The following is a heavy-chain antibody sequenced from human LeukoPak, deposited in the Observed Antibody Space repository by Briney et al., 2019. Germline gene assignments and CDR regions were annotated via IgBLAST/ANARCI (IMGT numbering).Heavy chain of an antibody. CDR3: ARGGRLLHQYYFDY. D-gene: IGHD3-3*01. CDR1: GGSISGTSYY. Sequence: SETLSLTCTVSGGSISGTSYYWGWIRQSPGKGLEWIGSIIYSGSTYYNPSLMSRVTMSVDTSKNQFSLKLSSVTAADTAVYYCARGGRLLHQYYFDYWGQGTLVTVSS. J-gene: IGHJ4*02. V-gene: IGHV4-39*07. CDR2: IIYSGST.